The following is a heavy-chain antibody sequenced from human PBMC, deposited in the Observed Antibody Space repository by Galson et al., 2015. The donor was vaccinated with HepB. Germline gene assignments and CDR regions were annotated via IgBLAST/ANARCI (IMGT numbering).Heavy chain of an antibody. CDR3: ARGPTAVWSFDY. J-gene: IGHJ4*02. CDR1: PYTFTYG. V-gene: IGHV1-18*04. CDR2: ISGYNDDT. D-gene: IGHD2-21*02. Sequence: SVKVSCKASPYTFTYGATWVRQAPGQGLEFMGWISGYNDDTRYPERFQGRVTMTTHRSTNTAYMELRSLRPDDTAIYYCARGPTAVWSFDYWGQGTLVTVSS.